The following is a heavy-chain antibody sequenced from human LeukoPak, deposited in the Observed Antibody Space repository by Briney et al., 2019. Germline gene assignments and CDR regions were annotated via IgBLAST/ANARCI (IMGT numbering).Heavy chain of an antibody. CDR1: GYSISSGYY. J-gene: IGHJ4*02. CDR3: ARYRNPTETTADYFDY. Sequence: PSETLSLTCVVSGYSISSGYYWGWIRQPPGRGLEWIATIYRGVNTYYNPSLTSRATVSVDMSKNQISLKLNSVTAADTAVYYCARYRNPTETTADYFDYWGQGALVTVSS. CDR2: IYRGVNT. V-gene: IGHV4-38-2*01. D-gene: IGHD4-17*01.